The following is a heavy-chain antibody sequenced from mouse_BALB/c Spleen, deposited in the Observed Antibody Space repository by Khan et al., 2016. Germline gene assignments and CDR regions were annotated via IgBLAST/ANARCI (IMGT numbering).Heavy chain of an antibody. D-gene: IGHD2-3*01. V-gene: IGHV3-2*02. CDR3: ARWSYDGYAFDS. Sequence: EVKLEESGPGLVKPSQSLSLTCTVTGYSITSDYAWNWIRQFPGNKLEWMGYISYSGSTSYNPSLKSRISITRDTSKNQFFLQLNSVTTEDTATYYCARWSYDGYAFDSWGRGTTLTVSS. J-gene: IGHJ2*01. CDR1: GYSITSDYA. CDR2: ISYSGST.